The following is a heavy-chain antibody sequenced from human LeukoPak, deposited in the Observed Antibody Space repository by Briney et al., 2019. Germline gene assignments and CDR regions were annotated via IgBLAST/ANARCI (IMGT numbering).Heavy chain of an antibody. Sequence: GESLKISCKGSGYRVTNYWIGWVRQMPGKGLECMGIIYPGDSETRYSPSFQGQVTISADKSISTAYLQWSSLKASDTAMYYCARRRDLYSGSYYPFDYWGQGTLVTVSS. D-gene: IGHD1-26*01. J-gene: IGHJ4*02. CDR1: GYRVTNYW. CDR2: IYPGDSET. CDR3: ARRRDLYSGSYYPFDY. V-gene: IGHV5-51*01.